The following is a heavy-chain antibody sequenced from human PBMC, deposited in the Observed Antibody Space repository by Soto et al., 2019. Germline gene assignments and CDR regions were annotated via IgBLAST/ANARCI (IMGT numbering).Heavy chain of an antibody. CDR2: IYWNDDE. D-gene: IGHD3-3*01. V-gene: IGHV2-5*01. J-gene: IGHJ6*02. CDR3: AHSGYDFWSGYYRYYYYGMDV. CDR1: GFSLSTSGVG. Sequence: ESGPTLVNPTQTLTLTCTFSGFSLSTSGVGVGWIRQPPGKALEWLALIYWNDDERYSPSLKSRLTITKDTSKNQVVLTMTNMDPVDTATYYCAHSGYDFWSGYYRYYYYGMDVWGQGTTVTVSS.